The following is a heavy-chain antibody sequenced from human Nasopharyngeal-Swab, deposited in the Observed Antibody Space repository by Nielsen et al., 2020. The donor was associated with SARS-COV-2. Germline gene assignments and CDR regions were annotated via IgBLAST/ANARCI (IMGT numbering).Heavy chain of an antibody. Sequence: WIRQPPGKGLEWVSYISSSGSTIYYADSVKGRFTISRDNAKNSLYLQMNSLRDEDTAVYYCAREELGYCSGGSCLPFDYWGQGTLVTVSS. D-gene: IGHD2-15*01. CDR3: AREELGYCSGGSCLPFDY. J-gene: IGHJ4*02. V-gene: IGHV3-48*02. CDR2: ISSSGSTI.